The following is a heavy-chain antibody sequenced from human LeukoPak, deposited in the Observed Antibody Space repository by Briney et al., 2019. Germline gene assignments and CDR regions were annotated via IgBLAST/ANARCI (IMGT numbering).Heavy chain of an antibody. V-gene: IGHV4-59*08. J-gene: IGHJ4*02. CDR2: IYYSGST. Sequence: PSETLSLTCTVSGGSIRSYYWSWIRQPPGKGLEWIGYIYYSGSTNYNPSLRSRVTISVDTSKNQFSLKLSSVTAADTAVYYCARGGNYGDYDGYFDYWGQGTLVTVSS. D-gene: IGHD4-17*01. CDR1: GGSIRSYY. CDR3: ARGGNYGDYDGYFDY.